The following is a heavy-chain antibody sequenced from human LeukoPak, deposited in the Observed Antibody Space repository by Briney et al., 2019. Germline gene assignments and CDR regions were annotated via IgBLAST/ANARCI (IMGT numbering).Heavy chain of an antibody. CDR2: IIPIFGTA. J-gene: IGHJ6*02. CDR1: GYTFTSYY. D-gene: IGHD3-3*01. Sequence: ASVKVSCKASGYTFTSYYMHWVRQAPGQGLEWMGGIIPIFGTANYAQKFQGRVTITADESTSTAYMELSSLRSEDTAVYYCARDPPKRYDFWSGSPPDYYYYYGMGVWGQGTTVTVSS. CDR3: ARDPPKRYDFWSGSPPDYYYYYGMGV. V-gene: IGHV1-69*13.